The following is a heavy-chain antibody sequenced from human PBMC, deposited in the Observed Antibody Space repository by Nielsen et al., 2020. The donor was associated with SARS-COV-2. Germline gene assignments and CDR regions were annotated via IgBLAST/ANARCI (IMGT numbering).Heavy chain of an antibody. D-gene: IGHD6-19*01. J-gene: IGHJ2*01. CDR1: GYSFTSYW. V-gene: IGHV5-10-1*01. Sequence: KVSCKGSGYSFTSYWISWVRQMPGKGLEWMGKIDPSDSYTNYSPSFQGHVTISADKSISTAYLQWSSLKASDTAMYYCARHADSSGWDPWWYFDLWGRGTLVTVSS. CDR3: ARHADSSGWDPWWYFDL. CDR2: IDPSDSYT.